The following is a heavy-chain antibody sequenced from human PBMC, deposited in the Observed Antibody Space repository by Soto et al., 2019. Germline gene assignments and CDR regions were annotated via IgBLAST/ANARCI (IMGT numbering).Heavy chain of an antibody. CDR1: GFTFSSYS. CDR3: ATKVKSGSGGQYFDY. CDR2: FRGSGDDGPA. J-gene: IGHJ4*02. V-gene: IGHV3-23*01. Sequence: EVQLLESGGGLVQPGASLRLSCAASGFTFSSYSISWVRQAPGKRLEWVPGFRGSGDDGPAYYADSVKGRFTISRNNSKNLLFLELISVRADETAIYYCATKVKSGSGGQYFDYWGQGTLVTVSS. D-gene: IGHD3-10*01.